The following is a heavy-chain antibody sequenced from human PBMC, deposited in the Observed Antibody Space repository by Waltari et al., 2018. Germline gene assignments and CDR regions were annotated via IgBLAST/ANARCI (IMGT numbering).Heavy chain of an antibody. CDR3: ARDRRDDYYDSSGYYFDP. J-gene: IGHJ5*02. Sequence: QVQLVQSGAEVQKPGSSVKVSCKASGGTFSSYAISWVRQAPGQGLEWMGGIIPIFGTANYAQKFQGRVTITADESTSTAYMELSSLRSEDTAVYYCARDRRDDYYDSSGYYFDPWGQGTLVTVSS. CDR2: IIPIFGTA. V-gene: IGHV1-69*12. D-gene: IGHD3-22*01. CDR1: GGTFSSYA.